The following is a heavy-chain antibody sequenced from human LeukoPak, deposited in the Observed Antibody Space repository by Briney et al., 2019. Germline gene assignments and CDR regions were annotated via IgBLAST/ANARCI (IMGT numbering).Heavy chain of an antibody. V-gene: IGHV3-30*18. CDR1: GFTFSNYG. CDR3: AKGEWSAGTFDY. CDR2: ISYDGSNK. D-gene: IGHD6-13*01. Sequence: GRSLRLSCAASGFTFSNYGMHWVRQAPGKGLEWVAVISYDGSNKYYADSVKGRFTISRDNSKNTLYLQMNSLRAEDTAVYYCAKGEWSAGTFDYWGQGTLVTVSS. J-gene: IGHJ4*02.